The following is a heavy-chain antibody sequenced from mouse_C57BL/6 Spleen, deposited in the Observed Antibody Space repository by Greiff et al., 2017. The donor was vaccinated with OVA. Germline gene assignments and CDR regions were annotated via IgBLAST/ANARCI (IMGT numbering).Heavy chain of an antibody. J-gene: IGHJ2*01. CDR2: IYPRSGNT. V-gene: IGHV1-81*01. D-gene: IGHD2-3*01. CDR3: ARGYDGYYEKYFDY. CDR1: GYTFTSYG. Sequence: QVQLKESGAELARPGASVKLSCKASGYTFTSYGISWVKQRTGQGLEWIGEIYPRSGNTYYNEKFKGKATLTADKSSSTAYMELRSLTSEDSAVYFCARGYDGYYEKYFDYWGQGTTLTVSS.